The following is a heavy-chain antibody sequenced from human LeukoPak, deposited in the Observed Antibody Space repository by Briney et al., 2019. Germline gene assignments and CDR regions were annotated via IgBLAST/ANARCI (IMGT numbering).Heavy chain of an antibody. CDR2: IYYSGST. Sequence: PSETLSLTCTVSGGSISSYYWSWIRQPPGKGLEWIGYIYYSGSTNYNPSLKSRVTISVDTSKNQFSLKLSSVTAADTAVYYCARANCSSTSCYWSYGMDVWGQGTTVTVSS. V-gene: IGHV4-59*01. CDR1: GGSISSYY. D-gene: IGHD2-2*01. J-gene: IGHJ6*02. CDR3: ARANCSSTSCYWSYGMDV.